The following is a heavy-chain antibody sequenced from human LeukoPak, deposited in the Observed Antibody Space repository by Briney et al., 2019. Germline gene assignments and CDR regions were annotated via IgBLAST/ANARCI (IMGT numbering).Heavy chain of an antibody. CDR1: GFIFRNDW. J-gene: IGHJ4*02. Sequence: GGSLRLSCVGSGFIFRNDWMHWVRQYPGKGLVWVSRLYSEGGRTYYADSVKGRFTISRDNAKNTLYLQMNSLTVEDTAVYYCSRGLGQPVDSWGQGTLVTVSS. D-gene: IGHD6-6*01. CDR2: LYSEGGRT. V-gene: IGHV3-74*01. CDR3: SRGLGQPVDS.